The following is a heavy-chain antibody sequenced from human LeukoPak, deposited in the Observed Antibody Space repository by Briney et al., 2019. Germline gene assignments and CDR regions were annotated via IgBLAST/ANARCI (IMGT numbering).Heavy chain of an antibody. CDR3: ARERITMVRGVITPFPDYMDV. Sequence: ASVKVSCKASGGTYSSYAISWVRQAPGQGLEWMGGIIPIFGTANYAQKFQGRVTITADESTSTAYMELSSLRSEDTAVYYCARERITMVRGVITPFPDYMDVWGKGTTVTISS. CDR2: IIPIFGTA. V-gene: IGHV1-69*13. CDR1: GGTYSSYA. J-gene: IGHJ6*03. D-gene: IGHD3-10*01.